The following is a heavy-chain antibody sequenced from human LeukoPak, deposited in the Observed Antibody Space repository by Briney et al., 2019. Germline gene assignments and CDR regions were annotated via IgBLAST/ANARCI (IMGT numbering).Heavy chain of an antibody. CDR3: AKRGIRYFDWASREGVNFDY. D-gene: IGHD3-9*01. CDR2: IYYSGST. V-gene: IGHV4-39*01. J-gene: IGHJ4*02. Sequence: SETLSLTCTVSGGSISSSSYYWGWIRQPPGKGLEWIGSIYYSGSTYYNPSLKSRVTISVDTSKNQFSLKLSSVTAADTAVYFRAKRGIRYFDWASREGVNFDYWGQGTLVTVSS. CDR1: GGSISSSSYY.